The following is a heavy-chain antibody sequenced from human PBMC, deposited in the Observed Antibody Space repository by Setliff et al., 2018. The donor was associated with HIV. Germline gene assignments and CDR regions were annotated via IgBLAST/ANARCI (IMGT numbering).Heavy chain of an antibody. CDR1: GYNFTNYG. V-gene: IGHV1-18*01. Sequence: ASVKVSCKASGYNFTNYGIGWVRQAPGQGLEYLGWIGTYSGNTDYAQSVQGRVTMTRDTSTGTVYMDLSSLRSDDTAMYYCAREKYGDKFDYWGQGTLVTVSS. CDR3: AREKYGDKFDY. D-gene: IGHD2-8*01. J-gene: IGHJ4*02. CDR2: IGTYSGNT.